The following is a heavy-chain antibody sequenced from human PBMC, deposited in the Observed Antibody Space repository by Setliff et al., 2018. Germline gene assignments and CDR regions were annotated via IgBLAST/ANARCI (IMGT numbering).Heavy chain of an antibody. V-gene: IGHV3-11*01. CDR3: AREGVDTRSSTDYRYYMDV. D-gene: IGHD2-15*01. CDR1: GFTFSDYY. Sequence: GGSLRLSCAASGFTFSDYYMSWIRQTPGKGLEWVAYISRGATTTYYTDSVKGRFTISRDDGKNSLYLQMSSLRYEDTAVYYCAREGVDTRSSTDYRYYMDVWGKGTTVTVSS. J-gene: IGHJ6*03. CDR2: ISRGATTT.